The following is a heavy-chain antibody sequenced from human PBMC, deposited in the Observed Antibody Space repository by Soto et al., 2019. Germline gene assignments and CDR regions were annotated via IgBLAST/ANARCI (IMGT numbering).Heavy chain of an antibody. J-gene: IGHJ4*02. Sequence: GASVKVSCKSSGYTFNSYGISWVRQAPGQGLEWMGWISAYNGNKKYAQKFQGRLTITRDISASTVYMELSSLTSEDTALYYCARDPYDSGNFEYWGQGTLVTVSS. D-gene: IGHD3-22*01. CDR1: GYTFNSYG. V-gene: IGHV1-18*01. CDR3: ARDPYDSGNFEY. CDR2: ISAYNGNK.